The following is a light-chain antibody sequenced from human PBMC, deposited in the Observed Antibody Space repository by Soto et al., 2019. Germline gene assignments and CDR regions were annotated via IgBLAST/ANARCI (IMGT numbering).Light chain of an antibody. V-gene: IGLV2-14*01. CDR3: SSYTSSSTLVV. J-gene: IGLJ1*01. CDR1: SSDVGGYNY. CDR2: DVS. Sequence: QSARTQPASVSRSPGQSITISCTGTSSDVGGYNYVSWCQQHPGKAPKLMIYDVSNRPSGVSNRFSGSKSGNTASLTISGLQAEDEADYYCSSYTSSSTLVVFGTGTKLTVL.